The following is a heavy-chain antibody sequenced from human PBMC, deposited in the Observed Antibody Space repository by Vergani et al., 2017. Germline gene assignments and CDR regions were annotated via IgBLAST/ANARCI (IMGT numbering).Heavy chain of an antibody. CDR2: IYYSGST. V-gene: IGHV4-30-4*08. J-gene: IGHJ4*02. CDR3: ARDPTVTTGGFPY. D-gene: IGHD4-17*01. CDR1: GGSISSGDYY. Sequence: QVQLQESGPGLVKPSQTLCLTCTVSGGSISSGDYYWSWIRQPPGKGLEWIGYIYYSGSTYYNPSLKSRVTISVDTSKNQFSLKLSSVTAADTAVYYCARDPTVTTGGFPYWGQGTLVTVSS.